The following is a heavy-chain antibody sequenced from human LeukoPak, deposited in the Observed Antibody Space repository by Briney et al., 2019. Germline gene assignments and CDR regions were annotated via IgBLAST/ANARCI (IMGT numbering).Heavy chain of an antibody. CDR2: IYYSGST. Sequence: SETLSLTCTVSGGSISSSSYYWGWIRQPPGKGLEWIGSIYYSGSTYYNPSLKSRVTISVDTSKNQFSLKLSSVTAADTAVYYCARDYVLPWFGGIFQHWGQGTLVTVSS. J-gene: IGHJ1*01. V-gene: IGHV4-39*07. D-gene: IGHD3-10*01. CDR3: ARDYVLPWFGGIFQH. CDR1: GGSISSSSYY.